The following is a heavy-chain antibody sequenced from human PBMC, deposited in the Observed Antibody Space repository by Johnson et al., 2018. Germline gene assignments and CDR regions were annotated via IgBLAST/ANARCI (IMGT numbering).Heavy chain of an antibody. CDR3: AKLALLYFDWLRAAFDI. CDR2: ISYDGTNK. Sequence: QVQLVQSGGGVVQPGRSLRLSSAASGFTFSSYGMHWVRQAPGKGLEWVAVISYDGTNKYYPDSVRGRFTNSRDNSKNTLYLKMNSLRTEDTAVYYFAKLALLYFDWLRAAFDIWGQGKMVTVSS. CDR1: GFTFSSYG. D-gene: IGHD3-9*01. V-gene: IGHV3-30*18. J-gene: IGHJ3*02.